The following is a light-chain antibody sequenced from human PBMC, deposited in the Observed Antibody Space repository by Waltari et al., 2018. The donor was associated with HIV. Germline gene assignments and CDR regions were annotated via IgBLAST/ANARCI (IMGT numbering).Light chain of an antibody. CDR3: TSYTSSNNLGV. Sequence: QSALTQPASVSGSPGQSITISCTGTSSDVGGYNYVSWYQHHPGKAPKLMIYEVSNRPSGVSNRFSGSKSGHTASLTISGLQADDEADYYCTSYTSSNNLGVFGGGTKLTVL. CDR1: SSDVGGYNY. CDR2: EVS. J-gene: IGLJ3*02. V-gene: IGLV2-14*01.